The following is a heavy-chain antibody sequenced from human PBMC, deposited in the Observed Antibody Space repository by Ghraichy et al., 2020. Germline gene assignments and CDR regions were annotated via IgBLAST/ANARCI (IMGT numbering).Heavy chain of an antibody. CDR2: ISSSSSYT. Sequence: GEYLNISCAASGFTFSDYYMSWIRQAPGKGLEWVSYISSSSSYTYYADSVKGLFTISRDNAKNSLYTQMNSLRAEDTAVYYCAIGLDCSGGSCYAGGPLDPWGQGTLVTVSS. CDR1: GFTFSDYY. D-gene: IGHD2-15*01. CDR3: AIGLDCSGGSCYAGGPLDP. J-gene: IGHJ5*02. V-gene: IGHV3-11*06.